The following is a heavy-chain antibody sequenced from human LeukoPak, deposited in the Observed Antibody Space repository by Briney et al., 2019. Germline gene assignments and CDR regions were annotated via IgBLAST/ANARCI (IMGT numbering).Heavy chain of an antibody. Sequence: GGSLRLSCAASGFSFSYYGMHWVRQAPGKGLEWVAVISYDGSNRYYADSVKGRLTISRDKSKNTLYLQMNSLRPEDTAVYYCAKASCGGDCYSDYWGQGTLVTVSS. J-gene: IGHJ4*02. D-gene: IGHD2-21*02. CDR2: ISYDGSNR. V-gene: IGHV3-30*18. CDR3: AKASCGGDCYSDY. CDR1: GFSFSYYG.